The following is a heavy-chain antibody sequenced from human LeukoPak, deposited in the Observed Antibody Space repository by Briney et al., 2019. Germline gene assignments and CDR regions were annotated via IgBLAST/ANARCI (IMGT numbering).Heavy chain of an antibody. J-gene: IGHJ4*02. Sequence: ASVKVSCKASGYTFTSYAMNWVRQAPGQGLEWMGWINTNTGNPTYAQGFTGRFVFSLDTSVSTAYLQISSLKAEDTAVYYCARGGPYYYDSSGYLVDYWGQGTLVTVSS. CDR2: INTNTGNP. CDR1: GYTFTSYA. D-gene: IGHD3-22*01. CDR3: ARGGPYYYDSSGYLVDY. V-gene: IGHV7-4-1*02.